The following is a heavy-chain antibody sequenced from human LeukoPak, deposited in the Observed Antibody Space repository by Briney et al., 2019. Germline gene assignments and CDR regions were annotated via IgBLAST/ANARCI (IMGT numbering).Heavy chain of an antibody. D-gene: IGHD5-12*01. CDR2: INAGNGNT. CDR3: ARDRFPPWLRVGGFDY. CDR1: GYTFTSYA. V-gene: IGHV1-3*01. Sequence: ASVKVSCKASGYTFTSYAMHWVRQAPGQRLEWMGWINAGNGNTKYSQKFQGRVTITRDTSASTAYMELSSLRCEDTAVYYCARDRFPPWLRVGGFDYWGQGNLVTVSS. J-gene: IGHJ4*02.